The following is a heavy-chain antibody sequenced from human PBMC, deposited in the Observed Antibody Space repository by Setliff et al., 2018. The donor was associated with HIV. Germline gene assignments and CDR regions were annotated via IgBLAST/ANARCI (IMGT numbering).Heavy chain of an antibody. CDR1: GYSISSGYY. J-gene: IGHJ4*02. Sequence: SETLSLTCAASGYSISSGYYWGWIRQPPGKGLEWIGSIYHSGSSYYNPSLKSRVTISVDTSKNQFSLKLSSVTAADTAVYYCARLPGYSYGPFDYWGQGTLVTVSS. D-gene: IGHD5-18*01. CDR2: IYHSGSS. CDR3: ARLPGYSYGPFDY. V-gene: IGHV4-38-2*01.